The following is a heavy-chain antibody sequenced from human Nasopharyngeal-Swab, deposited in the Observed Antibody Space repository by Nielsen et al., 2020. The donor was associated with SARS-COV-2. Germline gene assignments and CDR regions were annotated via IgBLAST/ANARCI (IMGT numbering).Heavy chain of an antibody. CDR1: GFTFSDYY. CDR2: ISSSSSYT. CDR3: AKEDLDY. V-gene: IGHV3-11*06. Sequence: GESLKISCAASGFTFSDYYMSWIRQAPGKGLEWVSYISSSSSYTNYADSVKGRFTISRDNSKNTLYLQMNSLRAEDTAVYYCAKEDLDYWGQGTLVTVSS. J-gene: IGHJ4*02.